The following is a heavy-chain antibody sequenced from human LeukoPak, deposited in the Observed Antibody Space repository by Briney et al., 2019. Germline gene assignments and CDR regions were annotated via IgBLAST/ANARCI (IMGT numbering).Heavy chain of an antibody. CDR1: DDSISMYY. J-gene: IGHJ2*01. D-gene: IGHD3-16*01. Sequence: SETLSLTCTVSDDSISMYYWSWIRQPPGKGPEWIAYIYSSGATSYNPSLRSRVSISLDTSNSQFSLKLNSMTVADTAVYYCVRLKMGAYFDLWGRGTLDTVSS. CDR2: IYSSGAT. CDR3: VRLKMGAYFDL. V-gene: IGHV4-59*08.